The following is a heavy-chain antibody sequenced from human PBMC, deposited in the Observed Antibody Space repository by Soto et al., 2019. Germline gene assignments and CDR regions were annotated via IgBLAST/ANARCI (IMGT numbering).Heavy chain of an antibody. Sequence: PSETLSLTCTVSDGSISSYYWGWIRQPPGKGLEWIGYIFYTGSTNYNPSLKSRVTISVDTSKNQFSLKLSSVTAADTAVYYCGCFYPIGNNWNQFDYWGQGTLVPVSS. CDR3: GCFYPIGNNWNQFDY. D-gene: IGHD1-1*01. CDR1: DGSISSYY. CDR2: IFYTGST. V-gene: IGHV4-59*01. J-gene: IGHJ4*02.